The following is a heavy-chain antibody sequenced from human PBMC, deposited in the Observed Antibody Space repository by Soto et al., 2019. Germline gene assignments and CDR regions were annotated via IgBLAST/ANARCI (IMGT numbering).Heavy chain of an antibody. CDR2: IYHSGST. Sequence: SETLSLTCAVSGGSISDRNWWSWLRQPPGKGLEWIGYIYHSGSTYYNPSLKSRVTISVDRSKNQFSLKLSSVTAADTAVYYCAKTKTPHVRNGMDVWGQGTTVTVSS. CDR3: AKTKTPHVRNGMDV. V-gene: IGHV4-4*02. J-gene: IGHJ6*02. D-gene: IGHD2-8*01. CDR1: GGSISDRNW.